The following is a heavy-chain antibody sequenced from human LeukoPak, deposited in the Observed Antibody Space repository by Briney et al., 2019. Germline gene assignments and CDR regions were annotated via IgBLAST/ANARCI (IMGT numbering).Heavy chain of an antibody. CDR3: AGEIAARPYYYYGMGV. Sequence: SETLSLTCAVYGGSFSGYYWSWIRQPPGKGLEWIGYIYYSGSTNYNPSLKSRVTISVDTSKNQFSLKLSSVTAADTAVYYCAGEIAARPYYYYGMGVWGQGTTVTVSS. CDR2: IYYSGST. V-gene: IGHV4-59*01. CDR1: GGSFSGYY. D-gene: IGHD6-6*01. J-gene: IGHJ6*02.